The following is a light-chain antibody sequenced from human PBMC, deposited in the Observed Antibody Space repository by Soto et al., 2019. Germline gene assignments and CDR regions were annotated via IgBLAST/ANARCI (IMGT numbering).Light chain of an antibody. CDR3: MQDLQTVGKT. Sequence: DIVMTQSPLSLPVTPGEPASISCRSSQSLLHSNGYNYLDWYLQKPGQSPQLLIYLGSNRASGVPDRFSGSGSGTDFTLKISRVEAEDVWVYYCMQDLQTVGKTFGQGTKVEIK. CDR1: QSLLHSNGYNY. J-gene: IGKJ1*01. CDR2: LGS. V-gene: IGKV2-28*01.